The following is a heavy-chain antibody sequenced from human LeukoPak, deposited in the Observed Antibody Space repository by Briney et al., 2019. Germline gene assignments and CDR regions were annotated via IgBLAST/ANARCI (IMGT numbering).Heavy chain of an antibody. CDR2: ISPGDSGI. J-gene: IGHJ5*02. Sequence: GESLKISCQGSGYSFTNFWIGWVRQMPGKGLEWMGVISPGDSGIRYSPSFQGQVTISVDKSISTAYLQWSSLKASDSAMYYCAAGGASAPWGQGTLVTVSS. CDR3: AAGGASAP. V-gene: IGHV5-51*01. CDR1: GYSFTNFW. D-gene: IGHD3-16*01.